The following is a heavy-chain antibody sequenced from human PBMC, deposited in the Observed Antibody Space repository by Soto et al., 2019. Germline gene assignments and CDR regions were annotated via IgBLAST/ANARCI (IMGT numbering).Heavy chain of an antibody. Sequence: PSETLSLTCPVSGGSISSGGYYWSWIRQHPGKGLEWIGYIYYSGSTYYNPSLKSRVTISVDTSKNQFSLKLSSVTAADTAVYYCARDGGSSSWYFFDYWGQGTLVTVSS. J-gene: IGHJ4*02. D-gene: IGHD6-13*01. V-gene: IGHV4-31*03. CDR3: ARDGGSSSWYFFDY. CDR1: GGSISSGGYY. CDR2: IYYSGST.